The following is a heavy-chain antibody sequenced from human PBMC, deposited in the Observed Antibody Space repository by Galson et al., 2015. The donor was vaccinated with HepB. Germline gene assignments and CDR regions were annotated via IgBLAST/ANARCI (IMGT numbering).Heavy chain of an antibody. Sequence: SLRLSCAASGFTFNTYGMNWVRQAPGKGLEWVSYISSSSSPIYYADSVRGRFTISRDNAKTSLYLQMNSLRVDDTAVYYCARDLGVSIFGVDRDYWGQGTLVTVSS. J-gene: IGHJ4*02. D-gene: IGHD3-3*01. V-gene: IGHV3-48*01. CDR2: ISSSSSPI. CDR1: GFTFNTYG. CDR3: ARDLGVSIFGVDRDY.